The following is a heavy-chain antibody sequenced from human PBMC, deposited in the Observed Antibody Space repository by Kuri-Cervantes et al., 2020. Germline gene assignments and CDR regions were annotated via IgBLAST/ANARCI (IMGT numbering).Heavy chain of an antibody. J-gene: IGHJ4*02. CDR2: INAGNGNT. CDR3: ARGKSTVTYIDY. CDR1: GYTFTSYA. D-gene: IGHD4-17*01. V-gene: IGHV1-3*01. Sequence: ASVKVSCKASGYTFTSYAMHWVRQAPGQRLEWMGWINAGNGNTKYSQKFQGRVTITRDTSASTAYTELRSLRSDDTAVYYCARGKSTVTYIDYWGQGTLVTVSS.